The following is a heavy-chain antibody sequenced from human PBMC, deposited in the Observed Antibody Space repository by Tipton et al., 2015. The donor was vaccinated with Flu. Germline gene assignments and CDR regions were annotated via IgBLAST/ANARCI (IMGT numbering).Heavy chain of an antibody. CDR3: ARDRLLWFGDRYGMDV. CDR2: IYYSGST. D-gene: IGHD3-10*01. V-gene: IGHV4-39*07. CDR1: GGSISSSSYY. J-gene: IGHJ6*02. Sequence: LACTVSGGSISSSSYYWGWIRQPPGKGLEWIGSIYYSGSTYFNPSLKSRVTISVDTSKNQFSLKLSSVTAADTAVYYCARDRLLWFGDRYGMDVWGQGP.